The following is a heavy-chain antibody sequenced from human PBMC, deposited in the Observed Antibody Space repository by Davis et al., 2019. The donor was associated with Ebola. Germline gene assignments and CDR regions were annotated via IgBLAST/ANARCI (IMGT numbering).Heavy chain of an antibody. CDR3: ARDPPLDYSNDEVYYYYYYGMDV. CDR2: ITNNGGST. V-gene: IGHV3-64*04. D-gene: IGHD4-11*01. Sequence: GGSLRLSCSVSGFMFSSYTMHWVRQAPGKGLQYVSGITNNGGSTYYADSVKGRFIISRDNAKNSLYLQMNSLRDEDTAVYYCARDPPLDYSNDEVYYYYYYGMDVWGQGTTVTVSS. J-gene: IGHJ6*02. CDR1: GFMFSSYT.